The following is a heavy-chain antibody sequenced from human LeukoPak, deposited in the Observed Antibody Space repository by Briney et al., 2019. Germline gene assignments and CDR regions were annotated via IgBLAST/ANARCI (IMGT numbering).Heavy chain of an antibody. CDR2: IKQDGSEK. V-gene: IGHV3-7*01. CDR1: GFTFSSYW. Sequence: PGGSLRLSCAASGFTFSSYWMSWVRQAPGKGLEWVANIKQDGSEKYYVDSVKGRFTISRDNAKNSLYLQMNSLRAEDTAVYYCARDEGIAVAGTKFDYWGQGTLVTVSS. J-gene: IGHJ4*02. D-gene: IGHD6-19*01. CDR3: ARDEGIAVAGTKFDY.